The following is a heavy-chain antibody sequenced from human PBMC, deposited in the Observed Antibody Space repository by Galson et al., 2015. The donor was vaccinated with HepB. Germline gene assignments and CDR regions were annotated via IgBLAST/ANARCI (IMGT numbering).Heavy chain of an antibody. CDR3: ARSRYYDSSGYSI. CDR2: ISSSSSTI. J-gene: IGHJ4*02. CDR1: GFTFSSYS. Sequence: SLRLSCAASGFTFSSYSMNWVRQAPGKGLEWVSYISSSSSTIYYADSVKGRFTISRDNAKNSLYLQMNSLRAEDTAVYYCARSRYYDSSGYSIWGQGTLVTVSS. D-gene: IGHD3-22*01. V-gene: IGHV3-48*01.